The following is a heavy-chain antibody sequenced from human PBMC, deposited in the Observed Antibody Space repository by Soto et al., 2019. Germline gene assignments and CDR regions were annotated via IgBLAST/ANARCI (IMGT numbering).Heavy chain of an antibody. D-gene: IGHD2-21*01. V-gene: IGHV1-69*02. J-gene: IGHJ3*02. CDR2: IIPMLGIA. CDR3: TIGSWSGEVFDI. CDR1: GGTFSTYS. Sequence: QVQLVQSGAEVKKPGSSVKVSCKDSGGTFSTYSMFWVRQAPGQGLEWMGRIIPMLGIANYAQRFQDRVMITADKSTATAYMELSSLRSEDTALYYCTIGSWSGEVFDIWGQGTMVTVSS.